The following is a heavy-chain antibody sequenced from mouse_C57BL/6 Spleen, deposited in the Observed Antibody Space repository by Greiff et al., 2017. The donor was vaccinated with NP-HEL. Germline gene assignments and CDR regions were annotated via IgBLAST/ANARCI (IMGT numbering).Heavy chain of an antibody. CDR1: GFTFSSYA. CDR2: ISDGGSYT. J-gene: IGHJ1*03. V-gene: IGHV5-4*01. D-gene: IGHD2-5*01. Sequence: EVQVVESGGGLVKPGGSLKLSCAASGFTFSSYAMSWVRQTPEKRLEWVATISDGGSYTYYPDNVKGRFTISRDNAKNNLYLQMSHLKSEDTAMYYCAREYSNWYFDVWGTGTTVTVSS. CDR3: AREYSNWYFDV.